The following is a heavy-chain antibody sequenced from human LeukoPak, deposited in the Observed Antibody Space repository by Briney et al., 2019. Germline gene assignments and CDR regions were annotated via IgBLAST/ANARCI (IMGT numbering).Heavy chain of an antibody. CDR2: INHSGST. V-gene: IGHV4-34*01. CDR3: ARGRGVRGSLDY. J-gene: IGHJ4*02. D-gene: IGHD3-10*01. CDR1: GGSFSGYY. Sequence: SETLSLTCAVYGGSFSGYYWSWIRQPPGRGLEWIGEINHSGSTNYNPSLKSRVTISVDTSKNQFSLKLSSVTAADTAVYYCARGRGVRGSLDYWGQGTLVTVSS.